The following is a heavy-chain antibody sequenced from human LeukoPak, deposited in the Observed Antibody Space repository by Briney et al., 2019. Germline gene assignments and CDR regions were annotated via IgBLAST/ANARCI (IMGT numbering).Heavy chain of an antibody. CDR1: GGSISSYY. D-gene: IGHD1-14*01. CDR2: VDDTGTA. J-gene: IGHJ3*02. CDR3: ARQPRRGVFDI. Sequence: SETLSLTCTVSGGSISSYYWSWIRQPPGKGLEWIGGVDDTGTAKSNPSLKTRVSMPVDRAANQLSLRLTSVTAADTAMFYRARQPRRGVFDIWGQGTVVIVS. V-gene: IGHV4-59*03.